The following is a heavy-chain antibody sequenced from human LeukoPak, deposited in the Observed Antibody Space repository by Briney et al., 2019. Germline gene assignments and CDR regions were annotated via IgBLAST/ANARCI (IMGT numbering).Heavy chain of an antibody. Sequence: GGSLRLSCAASGFTFSSYAMSWVRQAPGKGLEWVSGISGSGGSTYYADSVKGRFTISRDNSKNTLYLQLSSLRIEDTAVYYCARVMSGYYYYYMDVWGKGTTVTVSS. D-gene: IGHD3-3*01. CDR2: ISGSGGST. J-gene: IGHJ6*03. CDR1: GFTFSSYA. CDR3: ARVMSGYYYYYMDV. V-gene: IGHV3-23*01.